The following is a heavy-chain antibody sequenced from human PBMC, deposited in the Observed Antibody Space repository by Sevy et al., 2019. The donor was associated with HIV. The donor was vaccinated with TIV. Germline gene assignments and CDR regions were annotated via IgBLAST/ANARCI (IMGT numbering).Heavy chain of an antibody. Sequence: ASVKVSCKASGYSFTNYAIHWVRQAPGQGLEWMGWIKTDNGNTKYSQRFQGRVTITRDTSATTAYIEMSSLRDDDTALYFCARGKGGIFGVVVGQFDSWGQGTLVTVSS. CDR3: ARGKGGIFGVVVGQFDS. J-gene: IGHJ4*02. CDR1: GYSFTNYA. CDR2: IKTDNGNT. V-gene: IGHV1-3*04. D-gene: IGHD3-3*01.